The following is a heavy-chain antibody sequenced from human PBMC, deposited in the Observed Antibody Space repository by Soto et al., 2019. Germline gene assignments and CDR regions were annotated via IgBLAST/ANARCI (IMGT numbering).Heavy chain of an antibody. CDR3: ARAPWQVLGWFNP. D-gene: IGHD6-19*01. CDR2: INHSGST. CDR1: GGSFSGYY. V-gene: IGHV4-34*01. Sequence: PSETLSLTCAVVGGSFSGYYWSWIRQPPGQGLEWIGEINHSGSTNYNPSLKSRVTIPVDTSKNQFSLKLSSVTAANTAVYYCARAPWQVLGWFNPWRQATLITVS. J-gene: IGHJ5*02.